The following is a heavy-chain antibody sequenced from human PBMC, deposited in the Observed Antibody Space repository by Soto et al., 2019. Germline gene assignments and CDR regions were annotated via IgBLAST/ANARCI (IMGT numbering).Heavy chain of an antibody. Sequence: QVQLVQSGAEVKKPGASVKVSCKASGFTFTKYAMHWVRQAPGQSLEWMGWINAGNGNTKYSQRFQGRVTITRDTSASTAYMELSSLRSEDTAVYYCARGTYFYFWSGSYYCDYWGHGALVTVSS. J-gene: IGHJ4*01. CDR1: GFTFTKYA. V-gene: IGHV1-3*01. D-gene: IGHD3-3*01. CDR2: INAGNGNT. CDR3: ARGTYFYFWSGSYYCDY.